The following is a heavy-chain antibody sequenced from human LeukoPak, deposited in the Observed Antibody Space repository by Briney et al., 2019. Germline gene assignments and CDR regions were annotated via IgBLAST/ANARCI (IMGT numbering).Heavy chain of an antibody. D-gene: IGHD2-2*01. J-gene: IGHJ5*02. CDR3: ARSGCSSTSCYGLFSGWFDP. V-gene: IGHV3-23*01. CDR2: ISGIGDTT. CDR1: GFIFSSYA. Sequence: PGGSLRLTCAASGFIFSSYAMGWVRQAPGKGLEWVSAISGIGDTTHYADSVKGRFTISRDNAKNTLYLQMNSLRAEDTAVYYCARSGCSSTSCYGLFSGWFDPWGQGALVTVSS.